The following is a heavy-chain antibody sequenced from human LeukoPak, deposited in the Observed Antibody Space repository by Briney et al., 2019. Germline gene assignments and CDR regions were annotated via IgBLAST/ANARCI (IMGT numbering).Heavy chain of an antibody. CDR2: IKQDGSKK. J-gene: IGHJ4*02. V-gene: IGHV3-7*04. CDR1: GFTFSSHW. D-gene: IGHD5-24*01. CDR3: TRVGYIDEGIDY. Sequence: GGSLRLSCTASGFTFSSHWMTWVRQAPGKGLEWVANIKQDGSKKSYVDSVKGRFTISRDNAKNSLYLQMNSLRAEDTAIYYCTRVGYIDEGIDYWGQGTLVTVSS.